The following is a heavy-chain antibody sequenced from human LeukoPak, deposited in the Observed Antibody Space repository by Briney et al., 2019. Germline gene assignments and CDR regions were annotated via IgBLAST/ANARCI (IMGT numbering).Heavy chain of an antibody. CDR3: AKDRPLWGIDY. Sequence: GGSLRLSCAASGFSFSNYAMSWVRQAPGKGLEWVSAISGSGGSTYYADSVKGRFTISRDNSKDTLYLQMNSLRAEDTAVYYCAKDRPLWGIDYWGQGTLVTVSS. CDR2: ISGSGGST. J-gene: IGHJ4*02. CDR1: GFSFSNYA. V-gene: IGHV3-23*01. D-gene: IGHD7-27*01.